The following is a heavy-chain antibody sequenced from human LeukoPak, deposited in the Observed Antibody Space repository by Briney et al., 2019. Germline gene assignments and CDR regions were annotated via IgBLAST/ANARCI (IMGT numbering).Heavy chain of an antibody. CDR1: GFTLDDYA. Sequence: GGSLRLSCAASGFTLDDYAMHWVRQAPGKGLEWVSLISGDGGSTSYADSVKGRFTISRDNSKNSLYLQMNSLRTEDTAFYYCARVLMTTVTISTFDIWGQGTMVTVSS. D-gene: IGHD4-17*01. CDR3: ARVLMTTVTISTFDI. V-gene: IGHV3-43*02. J-gene: IGHJ3*02. CDR2: ISGDGGST.